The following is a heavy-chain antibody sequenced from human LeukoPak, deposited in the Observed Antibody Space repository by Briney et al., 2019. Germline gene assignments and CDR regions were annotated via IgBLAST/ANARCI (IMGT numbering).Heavy chain of an antibody. CDR3: ARESYSSSWYADY. J-gene: IGHJ4*02. CDR1: GDSISGHY. V-gene: IGHV4-59*11. Sequence: SETLSLTCTVSGDSISGHYWNWIRQTPGKGLEWIGYIYYSGTTNYNPSLKSRVTISLDASKNQFSLKLSSVTAADTAVYYCARESYSSSWYADYWGQGTLVTVSS. CDR2: IYYSGTT. D-gene: IGHD6-13*01.